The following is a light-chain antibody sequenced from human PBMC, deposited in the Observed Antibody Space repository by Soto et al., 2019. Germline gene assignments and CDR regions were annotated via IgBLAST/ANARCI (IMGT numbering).Light chain of an antibody. Sequence: QSALTQPASLSGSPGQSITISCTGTSSDVGSYNLVSWYQQHPGKAPKLMIYEGSKRPSGVSNRFSGSKSGNTASLTISGLQAEDEADYYCCSYAGSSTPYVCGTGTKVTVL. CDR2: EGS. J-gene: IGLJ1*01. CDR1: SSDVGSYNL. V-gene: IGLV2-23*01. CDR3: CSYAGSSTPYV.